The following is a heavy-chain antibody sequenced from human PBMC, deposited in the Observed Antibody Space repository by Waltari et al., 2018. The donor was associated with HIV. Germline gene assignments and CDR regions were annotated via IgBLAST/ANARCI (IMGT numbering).Heavy chain of an antibody. CDR2: ISGSGAAT. D-gene: IGHD2-21*01. V-gene: IGHV3-23*01. J-gene: IGHJ6*02. CDR1: GFPFSTHA. CDR3: AKDIRRGGSYYYGMDV. Sequence: EVQLLESGGALVQPGGSLRLSCATSGFPFSTHATNWVSQAPGKGLEGVSGISGSGAATYYAASVRGRFTISRDSSTKTVYLQMNSLRDEDTAAYYCAKDIRRGGSYYYGMDVWGQGTTVTVSS.